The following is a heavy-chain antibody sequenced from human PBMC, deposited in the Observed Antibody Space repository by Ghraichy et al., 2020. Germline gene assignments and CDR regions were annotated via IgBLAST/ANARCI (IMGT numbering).Heavy chain of an antibody. CDR2: IDPSDSYT. D-gene: IGHD3-22*01. CDR1: GYSFTSYW. V-gene: IGHV5-10-1*01. J-gene: IGHJ4*02. Sequence: GESLHISCKGSGYSFTSYWISWVRQMPGKGLEWMGMIDPSDSYTNYIPSFQGHVTISAYKSISTAYLQCSSLKSSDTAMYYCARLQYYYDSSGYYYVLDYFDYWGQGTLVTVSS. CDR3: ARLQYYYDSSGYYYVLDYFDY.